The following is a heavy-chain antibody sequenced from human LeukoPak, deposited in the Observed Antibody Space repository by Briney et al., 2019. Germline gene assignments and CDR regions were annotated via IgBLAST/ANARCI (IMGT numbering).Heavy chain of an antibody. CDR2: ISGSGGST. J-gene: IGHJ4*02. V-gene: IGHV3-23*01. Sequence: GGSLRLSCAASGFTFSSYSMNWVRQAPGKGLEWVSAISGSGGSTYYADSVKGRFTISRDNSKNTLYLQMNSLRAEDTAVYYCAKDMDYDFWSGYLFDYWGQGTLVTVSS. CDR1: GFTFSSYS. D-gene: IGHD3-3*01. CDR3: AKDMDYDFWSGYLFDY.